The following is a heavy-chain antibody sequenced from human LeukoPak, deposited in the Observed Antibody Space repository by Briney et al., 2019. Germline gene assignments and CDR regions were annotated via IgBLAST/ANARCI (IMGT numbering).Heavy chain of an antibody. CDR3: TGWLQYYFDY. J-gene: IGHJ4*02. Sequence: ASVKVSCKASGVTFSNFAISWVRQAPGQGLEWMGGIIPIFGTANYTQKFQGRVTITADKSTSTAYMELSSLRSEDTAVYYCTGWLQYYFDYWGQGTLVTVSS. CDR1: GVTFSNFA. D-gene: IGHD5-18*01. CDR2: IIPIFGTA. V-gene: IGHV1-69*06.